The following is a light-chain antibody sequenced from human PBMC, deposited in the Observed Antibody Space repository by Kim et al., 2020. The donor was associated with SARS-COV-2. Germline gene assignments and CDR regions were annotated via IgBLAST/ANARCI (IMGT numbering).Light chain of an antibody. J-gene: IGLJ2*01. CDR1: KLGDKY. CDR2: QDS. CDR3: QAWESSTVV. Sequence: SYELTQPPSVSVSPGQTASITCSGDKLGDKYACWYQQKPGQSPVLVIYQDSKRPSGIPERFSGSNSGNTATLTISGTQAMDEADYYCQAWESSTVVFGGGTKLTVL. V-gene: IGLV3-1*01.